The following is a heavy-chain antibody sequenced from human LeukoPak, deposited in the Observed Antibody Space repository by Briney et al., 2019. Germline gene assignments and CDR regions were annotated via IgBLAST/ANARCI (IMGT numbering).Heavy chain of an antibody. CDR2: ISSSSTFI. CDR3: ARTGKGHWGSHSFDI. Sequence: PGGSLRLSCAASGFTFSSYSMNWVRQAPGKGLEWVSSISSSSTFIYYADSLKGRFTISRDNAKNSLYLQMNSLRAEDTAVYYCARTGKGHWGSHSFDIWGQGSMVTVSS. D-gene: IGHD7-27*01. V-gene: IGHV3-21*01. J-gene: IGHJ3*02. CDR1: GFTFSSYS.